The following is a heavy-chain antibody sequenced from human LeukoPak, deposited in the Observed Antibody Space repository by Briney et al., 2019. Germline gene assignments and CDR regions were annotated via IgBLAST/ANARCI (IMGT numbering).Heavy chain of an antibody. D-gene: IGHD3-22*01. V-gene: IGHV3-11*01. CDR2: ISSSGSTI. Sequence: PGGSLRLSCAASGFTFSDYYMSWIRQAPGKGLEGVSYISSSGSTIYYADSVKGRFTISRDNAKNSLYLQMNSLRAEDTAVYYCARGTSGYNKYYYYYYGMDVWGQGTTVTVSS. J-gene: IGHJ6*02. CDR1: GFTFSDYY. CDR3: ARGTSGYNKYYYYYYGMDV.